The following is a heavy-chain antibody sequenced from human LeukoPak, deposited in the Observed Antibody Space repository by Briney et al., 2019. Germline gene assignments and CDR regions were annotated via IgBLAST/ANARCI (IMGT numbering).Heavy chain of an antibody. CDR1: GFTFSSYG. D-gene: IGHD5-18*01. CDR3: AKDLNSYGYGDYFDY. V-gene: IGHV3-30*18. J-gene: IGHJ4*02. CDR2: ISYDGSNK. Sequence: PGGSLRLSCAASGFTFSSYGMHWVRQAPGKGLEWVAVISYDGSNKYYADSVKGRFTISRDNSKSTLYLQVNSLRAEDTAVYYCAKDLNSYGYGDYFDYWGQGTLVTVSS.